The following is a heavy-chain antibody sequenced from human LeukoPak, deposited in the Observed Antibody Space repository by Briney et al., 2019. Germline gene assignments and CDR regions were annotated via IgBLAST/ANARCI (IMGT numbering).Heavy chain of an antibody. J-gene: IGHJ4*02. CDR2: ISSSSSYI. V-gene: IGHV3-21*01. Sequence: GGSLRLSSVPSGFTFSSYSMNWVRQAPGKGLEWVSSISSSSSYIYYADSVKGRFTISRDNAKNSLYLQMNSLRAEDTAVYYCARDWRRSVAGTYYFDYWGQGTLVTVSS. CDR3: ARDWRRSVAGTYYFDY. D-gene: IGHD1-7*01. CDR1: GFTFSSYS.